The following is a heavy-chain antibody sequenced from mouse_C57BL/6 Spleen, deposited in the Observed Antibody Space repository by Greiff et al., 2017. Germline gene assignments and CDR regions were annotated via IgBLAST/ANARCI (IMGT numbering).Heavy chain of an antibody. CDR1: GYTFTSYW. Sequence: QVQLQQPGAELVKPGASVKLSCKASGYTFTSYWMHWVKQRPGQGLEWIGMIHPNSGSTNYNEKFKSKATLTVDKSSSTAYMQLSSLTSEDSAVYYCARLNRLLREAMDYWGQGTSVTVSS. J-gene: IGHJ4*01. CDR3: ARLNRLLREAMDY. V-gene: IGHV1-64*01. D-gene: IGHD1-1*01. CDR2: IHPNSGST.